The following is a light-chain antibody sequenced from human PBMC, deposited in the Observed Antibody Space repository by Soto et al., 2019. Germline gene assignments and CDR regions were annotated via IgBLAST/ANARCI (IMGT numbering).Light chain of an antibody. Sequence: EIVLTQSPATLSLSPGDRATLSCRASQSIGIYLAWYQQTPGQSPRLLIYEASNRATGVPAKFSGTGSGTDFTLTISSLQPEDVATYYCQKYNSAPLTFGGGTKVEIK. CDR1: QSIGIY. CDR2: EAS. J-gene: IGKJ4*01. V-gene: IGKV3-11*01. CDR3: QKYNSAPLT.